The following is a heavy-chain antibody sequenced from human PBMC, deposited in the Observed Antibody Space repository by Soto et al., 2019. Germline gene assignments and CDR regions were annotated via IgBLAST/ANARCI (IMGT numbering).Heavy chain of an antibody. V-gene: IGHV3-21*01. CDR3: TRDASRDSSARGWFDP. CDR2: ISSNSAYI. D-gene: IGHD6-13*01. Sequence: GGSLRLSCAASGSKFRSFTMNWVRQAPGKGLEWVSTISSNSAYIYYTDALRGRFTISRDNAKNSLHLQMNSLRAEDTAVYYCTRDASRDSSARGWFDPWGPGTLVTVSS. CDR1: GSKFRSFT. J-gene: IGHJ5*02.